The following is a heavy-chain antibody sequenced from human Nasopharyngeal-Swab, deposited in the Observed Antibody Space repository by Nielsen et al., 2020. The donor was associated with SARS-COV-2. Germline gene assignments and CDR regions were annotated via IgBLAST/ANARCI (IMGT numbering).Heavy chain of an antibody. Sequence: GGSLRLSCKGSGYSFTSYWIGWVRQMPGKGLEWMGIIYPGDSGTRYSPSFQGQVTISADKSISTAYLQWSSLKASDTAMYYCARQSCSGGSCYSDAFDIWGQGTMVTVSS. D-gene: IGHD2-15*01. CDR2: IYPGDSGT. J-gene: IGHJ3*02. CDR3: ARQSCSGGSCYSDAFDI. CDR1: GYSFTSYW. V-gene: IGHV5-51*01.